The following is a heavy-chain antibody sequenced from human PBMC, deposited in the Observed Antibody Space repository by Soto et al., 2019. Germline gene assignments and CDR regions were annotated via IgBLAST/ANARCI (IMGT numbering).Heavy chain of an antibody. CDR1: GFSVSSYY. Sequence: LRLSCAASGFSVSSYYMSWVRQAPGKGLEWVSVIYNSGGTYYADSVKGRFTISRDNSKNTLYLQMNSLRADDTAMYYCARDLGDFLDYRGQRTVVTVSS. J-gene: IGHJ4*02. CDR2: IYNSGGT. D-gene: IGHD2-21*02. CDR3: ARDLGDFLDY. V-gene: IGHV3-53*01.